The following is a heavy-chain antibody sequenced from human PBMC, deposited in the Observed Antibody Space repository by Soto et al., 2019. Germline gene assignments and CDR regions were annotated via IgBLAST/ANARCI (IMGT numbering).Heavy chain of an antibody. CDR3: ARGQGGVAGLTWFDS. CDR2: ISGGGTYT. Sequence: GGSLRLSCAASGFIFSNYAMSWVRQAPGKGLEWVSTISGGGTYTYYADSVKGRFTISRDNSKNTLYLQMSSLRADDTSFYHWARGQGGVAGLTWFDSWGQGTLVTVSS. J-gene: IGHJ5*01. D-gene: IGHD6-19*01. CDR1: GFIFSNYA. V-gene: IGHV3-23*01.